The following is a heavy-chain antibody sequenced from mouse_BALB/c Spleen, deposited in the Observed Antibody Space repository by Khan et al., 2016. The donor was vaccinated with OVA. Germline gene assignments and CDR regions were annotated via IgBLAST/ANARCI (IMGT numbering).Heavy chain of an antibody. J-gene: IGHJ2*01. CDR1: GFTFSGFG. D-gene: IGHD2-1*01. Sequence: EVELVESGGDLVQPGGSRKLSCAASGFTFSGFGMHWVRQAPEKGLEWVAYISSGSKTTYYADTVKGRFNISRDNPKHPLFLQMTTLRSEDTAMYFCARTGYYYVDYWGQGTTLTVSS. CDR2: ISSGSKTT. V-gene: IGHV5-17*02. CDR3: ARTGYYYVDY.